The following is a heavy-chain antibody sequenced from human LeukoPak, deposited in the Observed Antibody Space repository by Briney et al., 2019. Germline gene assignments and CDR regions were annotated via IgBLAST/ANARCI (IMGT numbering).Heavy chain of an antibody. CDR1: GFTFSTYA. J-gene: IGHJ4*02. Sequence: PGGSLRLSCAASGFTFSTYAMNWVRQAPGKGLEWVSAISGSGGSTYYADSVKGRFTISRDNSKNTLYLQMNSLRAEDTAVYYCAKPLPATLYWIDYWGQGTLVTVSS. D-gene: IGHD2-2*02. CDR2: ISGSGGST. CDR3: AKPLPATLYWIDY. V-gene: IGHV3-23*01.